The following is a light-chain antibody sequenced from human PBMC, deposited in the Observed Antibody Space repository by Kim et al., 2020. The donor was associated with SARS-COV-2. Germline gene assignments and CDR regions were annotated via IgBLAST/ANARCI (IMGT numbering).Light chain of an antibody. CDR1: DLGDKY. CDR3: QTWDGITAV. V-gene: IGLV3-1*01. J-gene: IGLJ3*02. CDR2: QDD. Sequence: SYELTQPPSVSVSPGQTASITCSGDDLGDKYTCWYQQKPGQSPLLVIYQDDRRPSGIPDRFSGSNSGNTATLTISGTQAMDEADYYCQTWDGITAVFGGGTQLPVL.